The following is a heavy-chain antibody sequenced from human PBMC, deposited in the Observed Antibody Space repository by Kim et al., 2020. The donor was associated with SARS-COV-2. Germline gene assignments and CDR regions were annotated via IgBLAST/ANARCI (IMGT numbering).Heavy chain of an antibody. Sequence: GGSLRLSCAASGFTFSNYAMSWVRQAPGKGLEWVSTLSGSGGSTYYADPVKGRFTISRDNSKDTLYLQMNSLRAEDTAVYYCARRSTDIVVVVARLDYWGQGTLVTVSS. CDR2: LSGSGGST. V-gene: IGHV3-23*01. CDR3: ARRSTDIVVVVARLDY. J-gene: IGHJ4*02. D-gene: IGHD2-15*01. CDR1: GFTFSNYA.